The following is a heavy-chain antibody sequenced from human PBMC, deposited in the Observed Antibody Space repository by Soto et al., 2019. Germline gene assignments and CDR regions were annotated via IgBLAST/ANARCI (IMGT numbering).Heavy chain of an antibody. J-gene: IGHJ4*02. CDR2: IYCSGST. D-gene: IGHD3-10*01. Sequence: QLQLQESGPGLVKPSETLSLTCTVSGGSISSSSYYWGWIRQPPGKGLEWIGSIYCSGSTYYNPSLKSRVTIAVDTSKNQFSLKLSSVTAADTAVYYCARPGNYGSGSYLYYLDYWGQGTLVTVSS. V-gene: IGHV4-39*01. CDR3: ARPGNYGSGSYLYYLDY. CDR1: GGSISSSSYY.